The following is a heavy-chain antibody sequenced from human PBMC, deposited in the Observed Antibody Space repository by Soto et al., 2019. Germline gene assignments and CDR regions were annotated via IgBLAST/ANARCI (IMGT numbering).Heavy chain of an antibody. CDR1: GFSFRNHY. D-gene: IGHD1-1*01. V-gene: IGHV3-72*01. J-gene: IGHJ5*02. CDR3: VRVIKGGTTSFDP. Sequence: GFQRLPRVSSGFSFRNHYLPWGRQPLGKGLEWVGRSRDKSKSYTTSYAAPVKDRFTISRDDSKNSLYLQMNSLKTDDTAVYYCVRVIKGGTTSFDPWGQGTQVTVS. CDR2: SRDKSKSYTT.